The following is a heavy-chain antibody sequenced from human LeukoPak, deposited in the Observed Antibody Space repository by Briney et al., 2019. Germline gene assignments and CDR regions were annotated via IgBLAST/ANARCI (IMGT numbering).Heavy chain of an antibody. CDR3: ASHYSRSGIDAFDI. CDR1: GGSTNNERYY. V-gene: IGHV4-61*02. D-gene: IGHD6-6*01. J-gene: IGHJ3*02. Sequence: PSETLSLTCTASGGSTNNERYYWSWIRQPAGKGLEWFGRIHPTGNTMCNPSLESRVTISIDTSKNQFSLKLSSVTAADTAVYYCASHYSRSGIDAFDIWGQGTVVTVSS. CDR2: IHPTGNT.